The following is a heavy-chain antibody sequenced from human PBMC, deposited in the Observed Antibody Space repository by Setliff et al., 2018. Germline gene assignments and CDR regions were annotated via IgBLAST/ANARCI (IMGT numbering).Heavy chain of an antibody. V-gene: IGHV4-39*07. J-gene: IGHJ4*02. CDR2: IYYSGST. Sequence: PSETLSLTCTVSGGSISSSSYYWGWIRQPPGKGLEWIGSIYYSGSTYYNPSLKSRVTISVDTSKKQFSLKLSSVTAADTAVYYCARDASSGLQTFDFWGQGALVTVSS. D-gene: IGHD6-13*01. CDR3: ARDASSGLQTFDF. CDR1: GGSISSSSYY.